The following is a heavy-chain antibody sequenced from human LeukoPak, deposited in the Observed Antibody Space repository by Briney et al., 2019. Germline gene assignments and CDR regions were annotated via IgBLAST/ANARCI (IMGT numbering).Heavy chain of an antibody. CDR3: AKVEYSSSWYIDS. V-gene: IGHV3-74*01. Sequence: GGSLRLSCAASGFTFSSYWMHWVRQAPGKGLMWVSRIKSDGTITNYADSVKGRFTISRDNAKNTLFLQMNSLRAEDTAVYYCAKVEYSSSWYIDSWGQGTLVTVSS. J-gene: IGHJ4*02. CDR2: IKSDGTIT. D-gene: IGHD6-13*01. CDR1: GFTFSSYW.